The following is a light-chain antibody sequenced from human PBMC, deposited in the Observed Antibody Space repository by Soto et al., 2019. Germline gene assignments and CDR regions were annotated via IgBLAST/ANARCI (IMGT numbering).Light chain of an antibody. Sequence: TQSPSSLSASVGDRVTITCRASQNVGGYLAWYQQKPGQAPRLLIYDASNRATGIPARFSGSGSGTDFSLTISSLEPEDLAVYYCQQRSTWPLTFGGGTKVDIK. J-gene: IGKJ4*01. V-gene: IGKV3-11*01. CDR3: QQRSTWPLT. CDR2: DAS. CDR1: QNVGGY.